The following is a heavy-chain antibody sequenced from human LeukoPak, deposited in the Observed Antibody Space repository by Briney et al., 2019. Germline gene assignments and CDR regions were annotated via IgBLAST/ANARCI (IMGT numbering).Heavy chain of an antibody. V-gene: IGHV1-2*02. D-gene: IGHD3-22*01. CDR3: ARDGYYDSSGSSRAGYFDL. J-gene: IGHJ2*01. CDR2: INPNSGGT. Sequence: ASENLSCKAAGYTVTGYDMHWGRHAPPPGKGREGRINPNSGGTNYPQKFQGRVTMTRDTSISTAYMELSRLRSDDTAVYYCARDGYYDSSGSSRAGYFDLRGRGTLVSVSS. CDR1: GYTVTGYD.